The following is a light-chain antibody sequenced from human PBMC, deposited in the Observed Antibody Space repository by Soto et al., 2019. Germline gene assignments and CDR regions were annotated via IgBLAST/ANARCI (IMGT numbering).Light chain of an antibody. CDR2: DVS. CDR1: SSDVGGYNY. J-gene: IGLJ1*01. Sequence: QSVLAQPASVSGSPGQSITISCTGTSSDVGGYNYVSWYQQHPGKAPKLIFYDVSNRPSGVSNRFSGSKSGNTASLTISGLQAEDEADYYCSSYTSSRTYIFGTGTKLT. V-gene: IGLV2-14*03. CDR3: SSYTSSRTYI.